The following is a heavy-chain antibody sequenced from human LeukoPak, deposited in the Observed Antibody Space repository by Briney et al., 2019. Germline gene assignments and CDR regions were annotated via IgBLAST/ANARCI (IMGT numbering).Heavy chain of an antibody. V-gene: IGHV1-69*02. Sequence: SVRVSCKASGGTFSSYTVSWVRQAPGQGLEWMGRIIPILGIANYAQKFQGRVTITADKSTSTAYMELSSLRSEDTAVYYCATTVWFGELAFDYWGQGTLVTVSS. D-gene: IGHD3-10*01. CDR2: IIPILGIA. CDR1: GGTFSSYT. J-gene: IGHJ4*02. CDR3: ATTVWFGELAFDY.